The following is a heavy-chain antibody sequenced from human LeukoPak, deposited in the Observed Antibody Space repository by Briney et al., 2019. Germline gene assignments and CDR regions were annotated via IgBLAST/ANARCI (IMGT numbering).Heavy chain of an antibody. Sequence: GRSLRLSCAASGFTFSSYAMHWVRQAPGKGLEWVAVISYDGSNEYYADSVKGRFTISRDNSKNTLYLQMNSLRAEDTAVYYCARDPDYGGNSAIFYYWGQGTLVTVSS. CDR3: ARDPDYGGNSAIFYY. CDR1: GFTFSSYA. CDR2: ISYDGSNE. V-gene: IGHV3-30*04. D-gene: IGHD4-23*01. J-gene: IGHJ4*02.